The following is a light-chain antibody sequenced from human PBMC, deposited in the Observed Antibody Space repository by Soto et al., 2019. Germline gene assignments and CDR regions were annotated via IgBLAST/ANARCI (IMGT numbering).Light chain of an antibody. CDR1: SSDVGAYNY. CDR3: SSFASSNTWV. Sequence: QSALTQPPSASGSPGQSVTISCTGTSSDVGAYNYVSWYQQHAGKAPKLVIYEVTTRPSGVPDRFSGSKSANTASLTVSGLQAEDEADYYCSSFASSNTWVFGGGTKLTVL. V-gene: IGLV2-8*01. CDR2: EVT. J-gene: IGLJ3*02.